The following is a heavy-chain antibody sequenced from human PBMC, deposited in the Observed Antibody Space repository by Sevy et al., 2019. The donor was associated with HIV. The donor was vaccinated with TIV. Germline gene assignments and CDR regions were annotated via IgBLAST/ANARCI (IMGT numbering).Heavy chain of an antibody. CDR2: ISGPGGTT. J-gene: IGHJ6*02. CDR3: AKGREQGYYYGMDV. D-gene: IGHD1-26*01. CDR1: GFTFSSYA. V-gene: IGHV3-23*01. Sequence: GGSLRLSCAASGFTFSSYAMSWVRQAPGKGLEWVSSISGPGGTTYYTGSVKGRFTISRDNSKNTLYLQMNSLRAEDTAVYYCAKGREQGYYYGMDVWGQGTTVTVSS.